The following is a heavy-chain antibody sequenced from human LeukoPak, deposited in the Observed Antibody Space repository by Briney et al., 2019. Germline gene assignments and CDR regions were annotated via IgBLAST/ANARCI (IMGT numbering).Heavy chain of an antibody. Sequence: SETLSLTCTVSGGSISSYYWSWIRQPPGKGLEWIGYIYYSGSTNYNPSLMSRVTMSVDTSKNQFSLKLSSVTAADTAVYYCARVSPIFGVDYWGQGTLVTVSS. CDR1: GGSISSYY. CDR2: IYYSGST. CDR3: ARVSPIFGVDY. D-gene: IGHD3-3*01. J-gene: IGHJ4*02. V-gene: IGHV4-59*12.